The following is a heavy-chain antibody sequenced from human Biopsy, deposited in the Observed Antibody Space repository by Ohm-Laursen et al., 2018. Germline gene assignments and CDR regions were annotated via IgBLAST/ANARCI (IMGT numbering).Heavy chain of an antibody. CDR1: GFSFDNYV. J-gene: IGHJ6*02. V-gene: IGHV3-9*01. CDR2: ISWNSDSI. CDR3: AKDRYPSSWHYYYGMDV. Sequence: SLRLSCAAPGFSFDNYVMHWVRQAPGKGLEWVSGISWNSDSIGYADSVKGRFTISRDNAKNSLYLQMNSLRSEDTALYYCAKDRYPSSWHYYYGMDVWGQGTSVTVSS. D-gene: IGHD6-13*01.